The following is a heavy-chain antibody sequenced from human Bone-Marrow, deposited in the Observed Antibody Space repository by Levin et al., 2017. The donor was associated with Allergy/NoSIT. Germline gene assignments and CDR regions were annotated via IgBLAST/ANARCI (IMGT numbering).Heavy chain of an antibody. D-gene: IGHD3-3*01. CDR1: GGSISSSSYY. J-gene: IGHJ4*02. V-gene: IGHV4-39*02. Sequence: SQTLSLTCTVSGGSISSSSYYWGWIRQPPGKGLEWIGSIYYSGSTYYNPSLKSRVTISVDTSKNQFSLKLSSVTAADTAVYYCARDSIVYDFWSGYYTGMYYFDYWGQGTLVTVSS. CDR3: ARDSIVYDFWSGYYTGMYYFDY. CDR2: IYYSGST.